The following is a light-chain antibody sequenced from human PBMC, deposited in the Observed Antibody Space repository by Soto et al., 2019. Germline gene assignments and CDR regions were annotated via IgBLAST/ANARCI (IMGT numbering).Light chain of an antibody. J-gene: IGKJ3*01. CDR2: KVS. V-gene: IGKV1-5*03. Sequence: DTQMPQAGSTHYSSVGQKLTITCXASQTISSWLAWYQQKPGKAPKLLIYKVSTLKSGVPSRFSGSGSGTEFTLTISSLQPEDFATYYCQQLNSYPLTFGPGTKVDIK. CDR1: QTISSW. CDR3: QQLNSYPLT.